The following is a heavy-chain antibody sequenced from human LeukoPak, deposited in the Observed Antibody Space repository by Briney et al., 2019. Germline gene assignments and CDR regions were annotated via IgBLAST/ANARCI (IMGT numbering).Heavy chain of an antibody. V-gene: IGHV1-69*04. Sequence: GASVKVSCKASGGTFSSYAISWVRQAPGQGLEWMGRIIPILGIANYAQKFQGRVTITTDESTSTAYMELSSLRSEDTAVYYCARGRGAMYYYYYMDVWGKGTTVTVSS. CDR3: ARGRGAMYYYYYMDV. J-gene: IGHJ6*03. CDR1: GGTFSSYA. CDR2: IIPILGIA. D-gene: IGHD2-2*01.